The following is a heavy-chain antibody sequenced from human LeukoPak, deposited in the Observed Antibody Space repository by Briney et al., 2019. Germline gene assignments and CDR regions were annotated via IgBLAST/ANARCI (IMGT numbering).Heavy chain of an antibody. Sequence: SETLSLTCAVSGYSISSGYYWGWIRQPPGKGLEWIGSIYYSGSTYYNPSLKSRVTISVDTSKNQFSLKLSSVTAADTAVYYCARAFVVVVPAANWFDPWGQGTLVTVSS. CDR2: IYYSGST. CDR3: ARAFVVVVPAANWFDP. J-gene: IGHJ5*02. CDR1: GYSISSGYY. D-gene: IGHD2-2*01. V-gene: IGHV4-38-2*01.